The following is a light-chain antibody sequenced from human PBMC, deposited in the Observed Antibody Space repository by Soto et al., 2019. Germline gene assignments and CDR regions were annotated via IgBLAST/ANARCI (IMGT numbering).Light chain of an antibody. Sequence: DIQMTQSPSTLSASVGDRVTITCRASQSISTWLAWYQQEPGKAPKLLILKASSLQSGVPSRFSGSGSGTDFTLTISSLHPDDFATYHCQQYNSCSFGQGTKVDIK. CDR3: QQYNSCS. V-gene: IGKV1-5*03. J-gene: IGKJ1*01. CDR2: KAS. CDR1: QSISTW.